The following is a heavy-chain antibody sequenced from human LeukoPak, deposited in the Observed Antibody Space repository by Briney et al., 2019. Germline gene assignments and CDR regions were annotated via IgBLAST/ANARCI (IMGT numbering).Heavy chain of an antibody. J-gene: IGHJ4*02. CDR2: IYHSGST. CDR1: GYSISSGYY. D-gene: IGHD6-13*01. V-gene: IGHV4-38-2*02. CDR3: ARKEQQLEGFDY. Sequence: PSETLSLTCTVSGYSISSGYYWGWIRQPPGKGLEWIGSIYHSGSTYYNPSLKSRVTISVDTSKNQFSLKLSSVTAADTAVYYCARKEQQLEGFDYWGQGTLVTVSS.